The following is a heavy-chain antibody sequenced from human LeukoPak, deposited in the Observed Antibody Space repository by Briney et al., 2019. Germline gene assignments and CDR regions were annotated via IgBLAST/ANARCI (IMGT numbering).Heavy chain of an antibody. CDR2: ISAYNGNT. CDR3: ARVPLGSSGPFDAFDI. D-gene: IGHD3-22*01. CDR1: GYTFTTYG. J-gene: IGHJ3*02. V-gene: IGHV1-18*01. Sequence: ASVKVSCKASGYTFTTYGISWVRQAPGQGLEWMGWISAYNGNTNYAQKLQGRVSMTTDTSTSTAYMELRRLRSDDTAVYYCARVPLGSSGPFDAFDIWGQGTMVTVSS.